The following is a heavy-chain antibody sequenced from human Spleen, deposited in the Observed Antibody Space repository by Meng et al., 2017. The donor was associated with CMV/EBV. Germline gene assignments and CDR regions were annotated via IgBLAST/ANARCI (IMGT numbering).Heavy chain of an antibody. D-gene: IGHD6-6*01. V-gene: IGHV4-34*01. CDR3: ARGRIRGIAARPGFFDY. Sequence: GGSVSGYYLSWIRQPPGKGLEWIGEINHSGSTNYNPSLKSRVTISVDTSKNQFSLKLSSVTAADTAVYYCARGRIRGIAARPGFFDYWGQGTLVTVSS. CDR2: INHSGST. J-gene: IGHJ4*02. CDR1: GGSVSGYY.